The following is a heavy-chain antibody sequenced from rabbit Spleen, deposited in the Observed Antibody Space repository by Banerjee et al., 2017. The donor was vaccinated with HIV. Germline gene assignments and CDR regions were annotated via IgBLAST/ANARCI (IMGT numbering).Heavy chain of an antibody. Sequence: QSLEESGGDLVKPGASLTLTCTASGFSFSSRYYMCWVRQAPEKGLEWIADIFTGSSGTTYYASWAKGRFTISKTSSTTVTLQMTSLTVADTATYFCARDTSSSFSSYGMDLWGQGTLVTVS. D-gene: IGHD1-1*01. J-gene: IGHJ6*01. V-gene: IGHV1S40*01. CDR1: GFSFSSRYY. CDR3: ARDTSSSFSSYGMDL. CDR2: IFTGSSGTT.